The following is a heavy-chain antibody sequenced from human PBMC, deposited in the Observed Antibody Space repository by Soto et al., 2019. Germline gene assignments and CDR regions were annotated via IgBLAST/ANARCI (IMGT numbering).Heavy chain of an antibody. CDR1: GGTFRTYA. V-gene: IGHV1-69*12. CDR3: AKGAVAGTPTSYFYSGMDV. Sequence: QVQLLQSGAEVKKPGSSVRVSCEASGGTFRTYAISWVRQAPGQGLEWMGEIIPIFGTVNYGQKFQGRVPVTADESITTVYMDLRLLRSEDSVVYYCAKGAVAGTPTSYFYSGMDVWGQGTAVTVSS. D-gene: IGHD6-19*01. J-gene: IGHJ6*02. CDR2: IIPIFGTV.